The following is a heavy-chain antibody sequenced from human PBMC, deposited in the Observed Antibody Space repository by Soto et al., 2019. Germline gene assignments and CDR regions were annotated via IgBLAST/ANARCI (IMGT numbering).Heavy chain of an antibody. J-gene: IGHJ5*02. CDR2: IYYSGST. V-gene: IGHV4-30-4*01. CDR3: ARGRGENWFDP. D-gene: IGHD3-16*01. CDR1: GGSISSGDYY. Sequence: SETLSLTCTVSGGSISSGDYYWSWIRQPPGKGLEWIGYIYYSGSTYYNPSLKSRVTISVDTSKNQFSLKLSSVTAADTAVYYCARGRGENWFDPWGQGTLVTVSS.